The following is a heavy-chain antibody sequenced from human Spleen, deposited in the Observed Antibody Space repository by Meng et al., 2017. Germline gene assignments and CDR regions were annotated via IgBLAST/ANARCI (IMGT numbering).Heavy chain of an antibody. Sequence: ESLKISCAASGFTFSNYGMNWVRQAPGKGLEWVSSITGSSNYIYYADSVKGRFTISRDNAKSTLYLQLNSLRAEDTAVYYCTNDRLSHWGQGTLVTVSS. CDR3: TNDRLSH. CDR2: ITGSSNYI. J-gene: IGHJ1*01. D-gene: IGHD1-1*01. V-gene: IGHV3-21*01. CDR1: GFTFSNYG.